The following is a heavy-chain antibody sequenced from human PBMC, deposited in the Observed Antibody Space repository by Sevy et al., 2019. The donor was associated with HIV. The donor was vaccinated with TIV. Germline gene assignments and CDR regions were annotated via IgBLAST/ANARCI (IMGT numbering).Heavy chain of an antibody. CDR2: IYYSGST. CDR1: GGSISSSSYY. Sequence: SETQSLTCTVSGGSISSSSYYWGWIRQPPGKGLEWIGSIYYSGSTYYNPSLKTRVTISVDTSKNQFSLKLTSVTAADTAVYWCARRSGGYRNGLFDYWGQGTLVTVSS. J-gene: IGHJ4*02. D-gene: IGHD3-22*01. V-gene: IGHV4-39*01. CDR3: ARRSGGYRNGLFDY.